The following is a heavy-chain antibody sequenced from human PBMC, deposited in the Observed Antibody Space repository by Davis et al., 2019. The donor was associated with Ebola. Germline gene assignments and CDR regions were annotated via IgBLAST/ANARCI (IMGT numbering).Heavy chain of an antibody. V-gene: IGHV3-23*01. J-gene: IGHJ4*02. CDR2: ILPSGGTT. CDR1: GSSFSSHA. Sequence: GESLKISCAASGSSFSSHAMTWVRQAPGKGLEWVSFILPSGGTTFSADSVKGRFTISRDNSKNTLFLQMNSLRAEDTAVYYCAKRVPYYFDNWGQGTLVTVSS. CDR3: AKRVPYYFDN.